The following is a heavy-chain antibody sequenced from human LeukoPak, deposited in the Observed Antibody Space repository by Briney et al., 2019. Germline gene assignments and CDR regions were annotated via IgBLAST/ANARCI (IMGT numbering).Heavy chain of an antibody. V-gene: IGHV3-53*01. D-gene: IGHD4-17*01. CDR3: ASYVAVTTFVGAFDI. Sequence: GGSLRLSCAASGFTGTTNYMSWVRQAPGKGLEWVSVIYGGGTTYYPDSVKGRFTISRDNAKNTVYLQMNSLRAEDTAVYYCASYVAVTTFVGAFDIWGQGTMVTVSS. CDR1: GFTGTTNY. CDR2: IYGGGTT. J-gene: IGHJ3*02.